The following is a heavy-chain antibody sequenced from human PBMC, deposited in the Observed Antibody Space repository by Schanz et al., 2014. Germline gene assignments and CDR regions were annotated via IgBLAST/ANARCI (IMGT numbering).Heavy chain of an antibody. CDR3: ARGRTFDY. V-gene: IGHV1-8*01. J-gene: IGHJ4*02. Sequence: QVHLVQSGAEVKKPGSSVKVSCKASGGTFSSDTFSWVRQAPGQGLEWLGWMNPNSGNPGFAQKFRGRVTMTRNTSMSTAYIELHILTSEDTAVYYCARGRTFDYWGQGTLVIVSS. CDR1: GGTFSSDT. CDR2: MNPNSGNP.